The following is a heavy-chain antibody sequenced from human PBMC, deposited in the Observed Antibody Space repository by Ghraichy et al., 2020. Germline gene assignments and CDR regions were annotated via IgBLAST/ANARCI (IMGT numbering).Heavy chain of an antibody. CDR1: GFIFSNYG. V-gene: IGHV3-33*01. CDR2: IWYDGSNK. D-gene: IGHD4-17*01. Sequence: GGSLRLSCAASGFIFSNYGIHWVRQAPGKGLEWVAVIWYDGSNKLYADSVKGRFTISRDNSKNTLYLQMNSLRAEDTAVYYCARGDRRDDYAYFDYWGQGTLVTVSS. J-gene: IGHJ4*02. CDR3: ARGDRRDDYAYFDY.